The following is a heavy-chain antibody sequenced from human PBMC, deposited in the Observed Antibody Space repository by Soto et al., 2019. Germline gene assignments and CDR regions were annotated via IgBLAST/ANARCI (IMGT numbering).Heavy chain of an antibody. CDR3: ARDRVESGYPEYFQH. V-gene: IGHV3-53*01. D-gene: IGHD3-22*01. Sequence: GGSLRLSCAAPGFTVSSNYRSWVRQAPGKGLEWVSVIYSGGSTYYADSVKGRFTISRDNSKNTLYLQMNSLRAEDTAVYYCARDRVESGYPEYFQHWGQGTLVTVSS. J-gene: IGHJ1*01. CDR2: IYSGGST. CDR1: GFTVSSNY.